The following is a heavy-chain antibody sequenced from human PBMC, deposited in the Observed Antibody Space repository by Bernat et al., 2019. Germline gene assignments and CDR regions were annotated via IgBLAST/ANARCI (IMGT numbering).Heavy chain of an antibody. CDR1: GFTFSSYA. J-gene: IGHJ4*02. D-gene: IGHD6-13*01. Sequence: QVQLVESGGGVVQPGRSLRLSCAASGFTFSSYAMHWLRQAPGKGLEWVAVISYDGSNKYYADSVKGRFTISRDNSKNTLYLQMNSLRAEDTAVYYCARDSGGSWRSSPFDYWGQGTLVTVSS. CDR2: ISYDGSNK. V-gene: IGHV3-30-3*01. CDR3: ARDSGGSWRSSPFDY.